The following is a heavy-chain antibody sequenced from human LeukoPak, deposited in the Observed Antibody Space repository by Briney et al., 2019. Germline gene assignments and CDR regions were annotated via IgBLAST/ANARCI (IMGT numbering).Heavy chain of an antibody. J-gene: IGHJ4*02. V-gene: IGHV3-23*01. CDR2: ISGSISGSGGST. Sequence: GASLRLFCAASGFAFSAYAMSWVRQASGKGLEWVSAISGSISGSGGSTYYADSVKGRFTISRDNSKNTLFLQLDSLRAEDTGVYYCAKEGIAVASFDYWGQGTLVTVSS. CDR1: GFAFSAYA. CDR3: AKEGIAVASFDY. D-gene: IGHD6-19*01.